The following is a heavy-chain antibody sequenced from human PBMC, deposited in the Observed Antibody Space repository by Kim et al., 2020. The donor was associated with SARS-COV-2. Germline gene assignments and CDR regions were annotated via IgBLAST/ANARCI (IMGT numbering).Heavy chain of an antibody. Sequence: SETLSLTCAVYGGSFSGYYWSWIRQPPGKGLEWIGEINHSGSTNSNPSLKSRVTISVDTSKNQFSLKLSSVTAAATAGDYCAGGGWRFVDWPDAFDIWGQGTMVTVSS. V-gene: IGHV4-34*01. CDR1: GGSFSGYY. D-gene: IGHD3-9*01. CDR2: INHSGST. J-gene: IGHJ3*02. CDR3: AGGGWRFVDWPDAFDI.